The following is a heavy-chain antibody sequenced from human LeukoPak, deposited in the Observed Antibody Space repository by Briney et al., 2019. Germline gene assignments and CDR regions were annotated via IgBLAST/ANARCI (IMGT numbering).Heavy chain of an antibody. J-gene: IGHJ6*03. CDR3: ARSRPYYGSGSYSKQYYYYYMDV. V-gene: IGHV6-1*01. CDR1: GDSVSSNSAA. Sequence: SQTLSLTCAISGDSVSSNSAAWNWIKQSPSRGLVWLGRTYYRSKWYNDYAVSVKSRITINPDTSKNQFSLQLNSVTPEDTAVYYCARSRPYYGSGSYSKQYYYYYMDVWGKGTTVTISS. D-gene: IGHD3-10*01. CDR2: TYYRSKWYN.